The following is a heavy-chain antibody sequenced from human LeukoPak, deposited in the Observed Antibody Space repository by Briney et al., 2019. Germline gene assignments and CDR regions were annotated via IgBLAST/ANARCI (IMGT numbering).Heavy chain of an antibody. Sequence: VSVTVSFKASGYTFTYYYMHRVRHAPGQGLELMGWINPNSGGTSYAQKFQGRVGVTRDTSISTAYMELSRLRSDDTAVYYCAREGDTTMDTNWFDPWGQGTLVTVSS. CDR2: INPNSGGT. J-gene: IGHJ5*02. V-gene: IGHV1-2*02. CDR3: AREGDTTMDTNWFDP. D-gene: IGHD5-18*01. CDR1: GYTFTYYY.